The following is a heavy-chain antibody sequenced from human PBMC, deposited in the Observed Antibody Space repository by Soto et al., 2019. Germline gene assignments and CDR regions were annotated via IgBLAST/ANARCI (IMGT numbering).Heavy chain of an antibody. CDR1: GGSISSYY. J-gene: IGHJ4*02. CDR3: ARLYYDSSGYYLRYFDY. Sequence: SETLSLTCTVSGGSISSYYWSWIRQPPGKGLEWIGYIYYSGSTNYNPSLKSRVTISVDTSKNQFSLKLSSVTAADTAVYYCARLYYDSSGYYLRYFDYWGQGTLVTSPQ. CDR2: IYYSGST. V-gene: IGHV4-59*01. D-gene: IGHD3-22*01.